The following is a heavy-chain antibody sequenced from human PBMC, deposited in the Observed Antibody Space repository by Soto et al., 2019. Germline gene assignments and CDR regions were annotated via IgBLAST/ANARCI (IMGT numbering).Heavy chain of an antibody. CDR1: GGSFSGYY. V-gene: IGHV4-34*01. Sequence: SETLSLTCAVYGGSFSGYYWSWMRQPPGKGLEWIGEINHSGSTNYNPSLKSRVTISVDTSKNQFSLKLSSVTAADTAVYYCARAGYDFWSGYYYYGMDVWGQGTTVTVSS. J-gene: IGHJ6*02. CDR2: INHSGST. CDR3: ARAGYDFWSGYYYYGMDV. D-gene: IGHD3-3*01.